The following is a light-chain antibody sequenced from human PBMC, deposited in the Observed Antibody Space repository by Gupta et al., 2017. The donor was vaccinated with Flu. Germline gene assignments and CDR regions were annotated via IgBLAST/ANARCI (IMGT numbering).Light chain of an antibody. CDR1: QSVSSY. V-gene: IGKV3-11*01. J-gene: IGKJ4*01. CDR3: QQRSNWPPLT. CDR2: DAS. Sequence: EIVLTQSPATLSLSPGERATLSCRASQSVSSYLAWYQQKPGQSPRLLIYDASNRATGIPARVSGNWSGTDFTLTISSLEPEDFAVYYCQQRSNWPPLTLGGGTQVEIK.